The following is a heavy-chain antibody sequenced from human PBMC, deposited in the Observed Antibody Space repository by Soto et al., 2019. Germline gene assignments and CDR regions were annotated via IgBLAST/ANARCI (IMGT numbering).Heavy chain of an antibody. CDR1: GGSFSDYY. CDR3: AKGGGFYFTTITTFDF. Sequence: PSETLSLTCAVSGGSFSDYYWSWIRQPPGKGLEWIGEISHSGSTKYNPSLKSRVTISVDTSKNQFSLKLNSVTAADTAVYYCAKGGGFYFTTITTFDFWGRGTLVTV. J-gene: IGHJ4*02. V-gene: IGHV4-34*01. CDR2: ISHSGST. D-gene: IGHD3-22*01.